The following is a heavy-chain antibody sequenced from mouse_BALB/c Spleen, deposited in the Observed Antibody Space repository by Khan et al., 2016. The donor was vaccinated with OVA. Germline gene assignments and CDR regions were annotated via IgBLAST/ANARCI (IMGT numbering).Heavy chain of an antibody. CDR3: ARSVTITTVVATDFDY. CDR1: GYSITSDYA. D-gene: IGHD1-1*01. Sequence: EVQLQESGPGPVNPSQSLSLTCTVTGYSITSDYAWNWIRQFPGNKLEWMGYISYSGRTSYNPSLTSRISITRDTSKNQVFLQLNSVTTEDTATYFCARSVTITTVVATDFDYWGQGTTLTVSS. CDR2: ISYSGRT. V-gene: IGHV3-2*02. J-gene: IGHJ2*01.